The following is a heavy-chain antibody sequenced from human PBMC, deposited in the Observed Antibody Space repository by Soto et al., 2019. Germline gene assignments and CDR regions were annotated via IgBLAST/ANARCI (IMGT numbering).Heavy chain of an antibody. CDR1: GFNIKSFG. V-gene: IGHV3-30*18. J-gene: IGHJ4*02. CDR2: ISYDGKEK. D-gene: IGHD3-16*01. CDR3: AKDLSYGTDWPYFDR. Sequence: QVRLVESGGGVVQPGRSLRLSCAASGFNIKSFGMHWVRQAPGKGLEWIAFISYDGKEKQYADSVKGRFTVSTDNSNTLFLQMDGLRGEDTAVYFCAKDLSYGTDWPYFDRRVQGTLVIVSS.